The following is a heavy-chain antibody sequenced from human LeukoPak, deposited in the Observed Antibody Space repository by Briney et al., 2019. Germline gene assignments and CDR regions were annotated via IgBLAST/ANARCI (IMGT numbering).Heavy chain of an antibody. D-gene: IGHD6-19*01. CDR1: GFTFSSYA. J-gene: IGHJ5*02. CDR3: ARSQGVAVAGSGRIDP. Sequence: GGSLRLSCAASGFTFSSYAMHWVRQAPGKGLEWVAVISYDGSNKYYADSVKGRFTISRDNSKNTLYLQMNSLRAEDTAVYYCARSQGVAVAGSGRIDPWGQGTLVTVSS. V-gene: IGHV3-30-3*01. CDR2: ISYDGSNK.